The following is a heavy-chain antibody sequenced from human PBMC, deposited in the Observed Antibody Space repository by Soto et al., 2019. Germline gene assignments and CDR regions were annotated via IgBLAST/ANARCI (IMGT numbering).Heavy chain of an antibody. Sequence: ASVKVSCKASGYTFTSYAMHWVRQAPGQRLEWMGWINAGNGNTKYSQKFQGRVTITRDKSASTAYMELSSLRFEDTAVYYCARDSSSHTIFGVVIPYNWFDPWGQGTLVTVSS. J-gene: IGHJ5*02. CDR1: GYTFTSYA. V-gene: IGHV1-3*01. CDR3: ARDSSSHTIFGVVIPYNWFDP. D-gene: IGHD3-3*01. CDR2: INAGNGNT.